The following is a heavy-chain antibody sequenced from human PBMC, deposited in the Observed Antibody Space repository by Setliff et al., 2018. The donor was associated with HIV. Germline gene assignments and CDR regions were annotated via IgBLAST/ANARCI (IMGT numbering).Heavy chain of an antibody. CDR1: GGSFSGYY. Sequence: ASETLSLTCAVYGGSFSGYYWSWIRQPPGKGLEWIASIYYSGTTYYNPSLKSRVTISVDTSKNQFSLRLTSVTAADTAVYYCARGTGSYGSDYWGQGTLVTVSS. V-gene: IGHV4-34*01. D-gene: IGHD5-18*01. CDR3: ARGTGSYGSDY. CDR2: IYYSGTT. J-gene: IGHJ4*02.